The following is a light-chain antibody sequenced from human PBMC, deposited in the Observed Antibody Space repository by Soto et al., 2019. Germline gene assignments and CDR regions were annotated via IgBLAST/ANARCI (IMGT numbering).Light chain of an antibody. CDR3: SSYSSSTLF. CDR2: DVS. CDR1: TSDVGDNDY. J-gene: IGLJ1*01. V-gene: IGLV2-14*03. Sequence: QSALTQPASVSGSPGQSITISCTGTTSDVGDNDYVSWYQQHPGKAPKLMIYDVSNRPSGVSNRFSGSKSGNTASLTISGLQTEDVSDYYCSSYSSSTLFFGAWTK.